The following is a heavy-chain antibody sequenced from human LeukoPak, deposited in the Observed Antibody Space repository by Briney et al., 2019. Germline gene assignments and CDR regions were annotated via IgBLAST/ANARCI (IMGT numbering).Heavy chain of an antibody. J-gene: IGHJ4*02. CDR1: GGSISSSSYY. Sequence: SETLSLTCTVSGGSISSSSYYWGWIRQPPGKGLEWIGSIYYSGSTYYNPSLKSRVTISVDTSKNQFSLKLSSVTAADTAVYYCARWEKVRGVITDYWGQGTLVTVSS. V-gene: IGHV4-39*07. D-gene: IGHD3-10*01. CDR2: IYYSGST. CDR3: ARWEKVRGVITDY.